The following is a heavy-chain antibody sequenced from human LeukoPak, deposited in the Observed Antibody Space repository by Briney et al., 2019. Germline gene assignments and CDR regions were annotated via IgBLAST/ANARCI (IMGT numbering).Heavy chain of an antibody. D-gene: IGHD2-2*01. CDR2: INSDGSST. Sequence: GGSLRLSCAASGFTFSSYWMHWVRQAPGKGLLWVSRINSDGSSTSYADSVKGRFTISRDNAKNTLYLQMNSLRAEDTAVYYCARDRCNSTSCNNRGWFDPWGQGTLVTVSS. V-gene: IGHV3-74*01. CDR1: GFTFSSYW. CDR3: ARDRCNSTSCNNRGWFDP. J-gene: IGHJ5*02.